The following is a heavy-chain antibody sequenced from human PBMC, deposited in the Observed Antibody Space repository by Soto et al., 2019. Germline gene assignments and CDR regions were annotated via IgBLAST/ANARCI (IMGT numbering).Heavy chain of an antibody. D-gene: IGHD3-10*01. CDR2: ISRDGGTK. J-gene: IGHJ4*02. CDR3: TGEVASGY. CDR1: GFTVSSYG. Sequence: QVQLVESGGGVVQPGRSLRLSCAASGFTVSSYGMHWVRQAPGKGLERVAVISRDGGTKYYADSVKGRFTISKDNSTNTLFLEMNSLRGDDMAVYYCTGEVASGYWGQGTLVTVSS. V-gene: IGHV3-30*03.